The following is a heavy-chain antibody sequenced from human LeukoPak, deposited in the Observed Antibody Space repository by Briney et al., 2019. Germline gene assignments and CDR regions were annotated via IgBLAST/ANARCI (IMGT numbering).Heavy chain of an antibody. CDR2: LSWNSGNI. J-gene: IGHJ3*02. V-gene: IGHV3-9*01. CDR1: GFTFDDYA. Sequence: GRSLRLSCAASGFTFDDYAMHWVRQAPGKGLEWVSGLSWNSGNIGYADSVKGRFTISRDNAKNSLYLQMNSLRAEDTALYYCAKDGGRRNRWFDGFDIWGQGTMVTVSS. CDR3: AKDGGRRNRWFDGFDI. D-gene: IGHD4-23*01.